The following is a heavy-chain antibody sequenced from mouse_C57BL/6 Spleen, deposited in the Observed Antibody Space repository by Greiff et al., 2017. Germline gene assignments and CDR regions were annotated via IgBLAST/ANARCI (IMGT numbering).Heavy chain of an antibody. J-gene: IGHJ2*01. CDR2: ISYDGSN. V-gene: IGHV3-6*01. Sequence: VQLKESGPGLVKPSQSLSLTCSVTGYSITSGYYWNWIRQFPGNKLEWMGYISYDGSNNYNPSLKNRISITRDTSKNQFFLKLNSVTTEDTATYYCARAVVALDYWGQGTTLTVSS. CDR3: ARAVVALDY. CDR1: GYSITSGYY. D-gene: IGHD1-1*01.